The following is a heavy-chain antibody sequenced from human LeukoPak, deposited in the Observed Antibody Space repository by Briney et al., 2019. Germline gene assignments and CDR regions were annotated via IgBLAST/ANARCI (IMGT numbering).Heavy chain of an antibody. Sequence: GGSLRLSCAASGFTFSYYAMNWVRQAPGKGLEWVSYISSSGSTIYYADSVKGRFTISRDNAKNSLYLQMNSLRAEDTAVYYCARDPADYYDSSGYYSSPDVWGQGTTVTVSS. D-gene: IGHD3-22*01. CDR1: GFTFSYYA. CDR2: ISSSGSTI. V-gene: IGHV3-11*01. CDR3: ARDPADYYDSSGYYSSPDV. J-gene: IGHJ6*02.